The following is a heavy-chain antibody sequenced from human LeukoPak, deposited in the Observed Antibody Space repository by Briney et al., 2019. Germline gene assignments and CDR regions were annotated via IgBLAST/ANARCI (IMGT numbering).Heavy chain of an antibody. J-gene: IGHJ4*02. CDR2: ISAYNGNT. D-gene: IGHD7-27*01. CDR3: ASGDTLFDY. V-gene: IGHV1-18*01. CDR1: GGTFSSYA. Sequence: ASVKVSCKASGGTFSSYAISWVRQAPGQGLEWMGWISAYNGNTNYAQKLQGRVTVTTDTSTSTAYMELRSLRSDDTAVYYCASGDTLFDYWGQGTLVTVSS.